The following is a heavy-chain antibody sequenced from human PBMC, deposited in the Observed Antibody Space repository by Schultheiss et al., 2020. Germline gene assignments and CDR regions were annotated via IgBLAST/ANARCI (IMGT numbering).Heavy chain of an antibody. CDR3: ARMGSGSSPVKI. Sequence: SATLSLTCTVSGGSISSYYWSWIRQPPGKGLEWIGYIYYSGSTNYSPSLKSRILISVDTSKNQFSLKLNSVTAADTAMYYCARMGSGSSPVKIWGQGTLVTVSS. V-gene: IGHV4-59*01. D-gene: IGHD3-10*01. CDR1: GGSISSYY. J-gene: IGHJ4*02. CDR2: IYYSGST.